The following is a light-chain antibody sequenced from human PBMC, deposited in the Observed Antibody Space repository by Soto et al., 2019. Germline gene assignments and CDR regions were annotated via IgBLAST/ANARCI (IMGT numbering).Light chain of an antibody. V-gene: IGKV1-8*01. CDR3: QQYYSYPQT. J-gene: IGKJ4*01. Sequence: AIRMTQSPSSFSASTGDRVTITCRASQGISSYLAWYQQKPGKAPKLLIYAASTLQSGVPSRFSGSGSGTDFTLTISCLQSEDFATYYCQQYYSYPQTFGGGTKVESN. CDR1: QGISSY. CDR2: AAS.